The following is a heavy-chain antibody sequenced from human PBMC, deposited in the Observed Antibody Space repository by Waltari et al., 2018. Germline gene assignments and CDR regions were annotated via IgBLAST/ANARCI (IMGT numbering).Heavy chain of an antibody. V-gene: IGHV3-21*01. J-gene: IGHJ4*02. CDR3: VRDEPGDGLDY. D-gene: IGHD7-27*01. CDR2: ISSSTTYI. Sequence: VKLVESGVGLVKPGGFLRLSVGPFVFSCSSYSMNWVRQAPGKGLEWVSSISSSTTYIHYADSVKGRFTISRDNAKNSLYLQMNSLRVEDTAVYYCVRDEPGDGLDYWGQGTLVTVSS. CDR1: VFSCSSYS.